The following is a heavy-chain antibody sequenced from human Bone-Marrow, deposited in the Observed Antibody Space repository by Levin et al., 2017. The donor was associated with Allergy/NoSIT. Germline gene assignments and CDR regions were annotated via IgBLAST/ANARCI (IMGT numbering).Heavy chain of an antibody. D-gene: IGHD2-2*01. Sequence: GGSLRLSCAASGFTFRSYAMTWVRQAPGKGLEWVSAVSGNGGTTVYADSVKGRFTISRDNSKNTLNLQMDSLRVEDTGVYYCAKCSITCQGGVGFDPWGQGTLVTVSS. CDR3: AKCSITCQGGVGFDP. V-gene: IGHV3-23*01. CDR2: VSGNGGTT. CDR1: GFTFRSYA. J-gene: IGHJ5*02.